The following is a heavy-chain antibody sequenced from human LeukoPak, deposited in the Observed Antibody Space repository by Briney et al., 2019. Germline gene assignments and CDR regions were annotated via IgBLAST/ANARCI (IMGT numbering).Heavy chain of an antibody. CDR1: GGSISSGSYY. J-gene: IGHJ4*02. D-gene: IGHD6-13*01. V-gene: IGHV4-61*02. CDR3: ARGTAAPFGY. Sequence: SQTLSLTCTVSGGSISSGSYYWSWIRQPAGKGLEWIGRIYTSGSTNYNPSLKSRVTISVDTSKNQFSLKLSSVTAADTAVYYCARGTAAPFGYWGQGTLVTVSS. CDR2: IYTSGST.